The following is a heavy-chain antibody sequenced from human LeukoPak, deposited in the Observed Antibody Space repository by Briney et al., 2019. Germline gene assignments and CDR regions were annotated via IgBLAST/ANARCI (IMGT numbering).Heavy chain of an antibody. CDR2: ISAYNGNT. CDR3: ARERDYDILTGYWLFDY. Sequence: ASVKVSCEASGYTFTSYGISWVRQAPGQGLEWMGWISAYNGNTNYAQKLQGRVTMTTDTSTSTAYMELRSLRSDDTAVYYCARERDYDILTGYWLFDYWGQGTLVTVSS. CDR1: GYTFTSYG. J-gene: IGHJ4*02. D-gene: IGHD3-9*01. V-gene: IGHV1-18*01.